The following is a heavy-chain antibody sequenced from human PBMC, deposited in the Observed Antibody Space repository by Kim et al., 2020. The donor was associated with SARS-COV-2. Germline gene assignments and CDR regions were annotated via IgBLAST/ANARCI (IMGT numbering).Heavy chain of an antibody. V-gene: IGHV3-23*01. Sequence: GGSLRLSCAASGFTFSNYAMNWARQAPGKGLEWVSVISGSGGTTFYADSVKGRFSISRDNSKNTLYLQMNSLRADDTAIYYCARLYPFGVITFWGQGTLVTVSS. CDR3: ARLYPFGVITF. J-gene: IGHJ4*02. CDR2: ISGSGGTT. CDR1: GFTFSNYA. D-gene: IGHD3-3*01.